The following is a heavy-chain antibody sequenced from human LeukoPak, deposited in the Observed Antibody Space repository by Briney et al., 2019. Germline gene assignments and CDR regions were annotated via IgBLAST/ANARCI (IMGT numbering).Heavy chain of an antibody. CDR1: GFTFDDYG. CDR3: ARVNYDILTGYSWGGDY. Sequence: PGGSLRLSCAASGFTFDDYGMSWVRQDPGKGLEWVSGINWNGGSTGYADSVKGRFTISRDNAKNSLYLRMNSLRAEDTALYYCARVNYDILTGYSWGGDYWGQGTLVTVSS. CDR2: INWNGGST. D-gene: IGHD3-9*01. V-gene: IGHV3-20*04. J-gene: IGHJ4*02.